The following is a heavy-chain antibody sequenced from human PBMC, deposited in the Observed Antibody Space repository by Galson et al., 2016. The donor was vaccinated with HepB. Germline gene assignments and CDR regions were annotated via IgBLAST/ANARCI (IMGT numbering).Heavy chain of an antibody. D-gene: IGHD4-17*01. CDR3: ARGHGDYFPANHFNN. CDR2: IRGGGDAT. CDR1: GFTFSNYA. Sequence: SLRLSCAASGFTFSNYATAWVHLPPGKGLEWVSTIRGGGDATYYAGSVKGRFTISRDNSRSTLYLHLSSLRAEDTALYYCARGHGDYFPANHFNNWGQGTLVTVSS. J-gene: IGHJ4*02. V-gene: IGHV3-23*01.